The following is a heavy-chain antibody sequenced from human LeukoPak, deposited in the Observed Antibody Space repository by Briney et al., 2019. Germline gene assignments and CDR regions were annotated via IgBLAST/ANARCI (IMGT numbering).Heavy chain of an antibody. CDR2: INAGNGNT. J-gene: IGHJ4*02. V-gene: IGHV1-3*01. Sequence: ASVKVSCKASGYTFTSYARHWVRQAPGQRLEWMGWINAGNGNTKYSQKFQGRVTITRDTSASTAYMELSSLRSEDTAVYYCARGYSSNWYSFSYWGQGTLVTVSS. CDR3: ARGYSSNWYSFSY. D-gene: IGHD6-13*01. CDR1: GYTFTSYA.